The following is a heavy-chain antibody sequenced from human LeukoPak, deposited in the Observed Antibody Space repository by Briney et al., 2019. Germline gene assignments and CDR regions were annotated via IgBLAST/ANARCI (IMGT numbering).Heavy chain of an antibody. V-gene: IGHV3-23*01. CDR2: ISGSGGST. J-gene: IGHJ4*02. CDR1: GFGFDDYA. D-gene: IGHD1-26*01. CDR3: AKARPVEWELSYIYQDFAS. Sequence: TGGSLRLSCAASGFGFDDYAMHWVRQAPGKGLEWVSGISGSGGSTYYADSVKGRFTISRDNSRNTLYLQMSSLRAEDTAVYYCAKARPVEWELSYIYQDFASGGQETLVTVSS.